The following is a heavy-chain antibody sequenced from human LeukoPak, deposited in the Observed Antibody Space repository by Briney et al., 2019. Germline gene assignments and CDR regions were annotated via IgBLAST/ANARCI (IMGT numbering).Heavy chain of an antibody. V-gene: IGHV3-23*01. Sequence: GGSLRLSCAASGFTFSSYSMNWVRQAPGKGLEWISGISGSGANTYYADSVKGRFTISRDNSKNMLYLQMNSLRAEDTAVYYCAGYCSTTSCYSPPNWFDPWGQGTLVTVSS. CDR1: GFTFSSYS. J-gene: IGHJ5*02. CDR3: AGYCSTTSCYSPPNWFDP. CDR2: ISGSGANT. D-gene: IGHD2-2*01.